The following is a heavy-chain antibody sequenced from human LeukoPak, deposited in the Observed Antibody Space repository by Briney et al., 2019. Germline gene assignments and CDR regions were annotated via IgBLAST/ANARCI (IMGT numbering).Heavy chain of an antibody. D-gene: IGHD2-15*01. J-gene: IGHJ5*02. CDR3: ARGGYCSGGSCYGWFDP. V-gene: IGHV1-3*01. CDR2: INAGNGNT. Sequence: GASVKVSCEASGGTFSSYAISWVRQAPGQRLEWMGWINAGNGNTKYSQKFQGRVTITRDTSASTAYMELSSLRSEDTAVYYCARGGYCSGGSCYGWFDPWGQGTLVTVSS. CDR1: GGTFSSYA.